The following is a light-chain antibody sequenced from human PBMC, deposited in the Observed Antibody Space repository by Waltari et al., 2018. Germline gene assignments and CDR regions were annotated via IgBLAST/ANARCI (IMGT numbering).Light chain of an antibody. J-gene: IGKJ4*02. CDR3: QQYKEWPPVT. Sequence: EIVMTQSPATLSVSPGQRATLPCRASHSITTDLAWYQQKPGQAPRLPIYGASTRDTGVPDRFTGRGSGTQFTLTISSLQSEDVAVYFCQQYKEWPPVTFGGGTRVEIK. V-gene: IGKV3-15*01. CDR2: GAS. CDR1: HSITTD.